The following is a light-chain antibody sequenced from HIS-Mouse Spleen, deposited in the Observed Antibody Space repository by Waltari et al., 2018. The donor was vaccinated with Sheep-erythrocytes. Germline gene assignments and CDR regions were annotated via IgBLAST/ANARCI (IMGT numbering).Light chain of an antibody. CDR3: QQYGSSRQQTFT. CDR2: GAS. V-gene: IGKV3-20*01. CDR1: QSVSSSY. Sequence: EIVLTQSPGTLSLSPGERATLSCRASQSVSSSYLAWYQQKPGQAPRLLIYGASSRATGIPDRFSGSGSGTDFTLTISRLEPEDFAVYYCQQYGSSRQQTFTLGPGTKVDIK. J-gene: IGKJ3*01.